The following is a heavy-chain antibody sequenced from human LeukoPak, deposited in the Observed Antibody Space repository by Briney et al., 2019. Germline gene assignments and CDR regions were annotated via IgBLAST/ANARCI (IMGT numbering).Heavy chain of an antibody. CDR3: TTLLPIVVVITTRGGRNWFDP. J-gene: IGHJ5*02. D-gene: IGHD3-22*01. CDR1: GFTFSNAW. CDR2: IKSKTDGGTT. Sequence: GGSLRLSCAASGFTFSNAWMNWVRQAPGKGLEWVGRIKSKTDGGTTDYAAPVKGRFTISRDDSKNTLYLRMNSLKTEDTAVYYCTTLLPIVVVITTRGGRNWFDPWGQGTLVTVSS. V-gene: IGHV3-15*07.